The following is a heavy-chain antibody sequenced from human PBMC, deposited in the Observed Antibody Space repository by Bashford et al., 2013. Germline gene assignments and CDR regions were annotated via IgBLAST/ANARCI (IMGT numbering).Heavy chain of an antibody. V-gene: IGHV1-2*02. D-gene: IGHD4-17*01. CDR2: INPNTGDT. CDR3: AKEYGDYLYYFDY. J-gene: IGHJ4*02. CDR1: GYTFTAYF. Sequence: ASVKVSCKASGYTFTAYFMHWVRQAPGQGLEWLGWINPNTGDTDYAQNFQGRVTMTRDTSISTAYMELSSLRSDDTAVYYCAKEYGDYLYYFDYWGQGTLVTVSS.